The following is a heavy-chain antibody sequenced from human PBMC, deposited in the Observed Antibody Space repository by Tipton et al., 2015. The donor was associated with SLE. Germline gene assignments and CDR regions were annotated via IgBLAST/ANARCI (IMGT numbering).Heavy chain of an antibody. CDR1: GGSFSGYY. J-gene: IGHJ3*02. CDR2: INHSGST. Sequence: LSCAVYGGSFSGYYWSWIRQPPGKGLEWIGEINHSGSTNYNPSLKSRVTISVDTSKNQFSLKLSSATAADTAVYYCARGISPRVFDIWGQGTMVTVAS. CDR3: ARGISPRVFDI. V-gene: IGHV4-34*01.